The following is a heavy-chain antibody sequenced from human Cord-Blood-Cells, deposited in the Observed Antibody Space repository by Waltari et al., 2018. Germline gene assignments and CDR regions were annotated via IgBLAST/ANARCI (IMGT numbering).Heavy chain of an antibody. CDR2: INPNSGGT. CDR3: ARGKTGDIIDWYFDL. J-gene: IGHJ2*01. Sequence: QVQLVQSGAEVKKPGASVKVSCKASGYTFTGYYMHWVRQAPGQGLERMGWINPNSGGTNYAQKFQGRVTMTRDTSISTAYMELSRLRSDDTAVYYCARGKTGDIIDWYFDLWGRGTLVTVSS. CDR1: GYTFTGYY. D-gene: IGHD7-27*01. V-gene: IGHV1-2*02.